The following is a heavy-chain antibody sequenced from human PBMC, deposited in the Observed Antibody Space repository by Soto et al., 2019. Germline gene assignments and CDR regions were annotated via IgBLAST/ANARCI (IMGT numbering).Heavy chain of an antibody. Sequence: SETLSLTCTVSGGSISSGDYYWSWIRQPPGKGLEWIGYIYYSGSTYYNPSLKSRVTISVDTSKNQFSLKLSSVTAADTAVYYCASPPNIDGYYPKYFQHWGQGTLVTVSS. CDR3: ASPPNIDGYYPKYFQH. D-gene: IGHD3-22*01. CDR1: GGSISSGDYY. V-gene: IGHV4-30-4*01. CDR2: IYYSGST. J-gene: IGHJ1*01.